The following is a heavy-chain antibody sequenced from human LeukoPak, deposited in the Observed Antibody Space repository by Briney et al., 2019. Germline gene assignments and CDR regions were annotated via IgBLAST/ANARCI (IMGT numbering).Heavy chain of an antibody. CDR3: ARRVYDSSDYFDY. Sequence: GGSLRLSCAASGFTFSNYGMHWVRQAPGKGLEWVAVIWYDGSNQYYADSVKGRFTISRDNSKNTLYLQMNSLRAENTAVYYCARRVYDSSDYFDYWGQGTLVTVSS. CDR1: GFTFSNYG. V-gene: IGHV3-33*01. D-gene: IGHD3-22*01. CDR2: IWYDGSNQ. J-gene: IGHJ4*02.